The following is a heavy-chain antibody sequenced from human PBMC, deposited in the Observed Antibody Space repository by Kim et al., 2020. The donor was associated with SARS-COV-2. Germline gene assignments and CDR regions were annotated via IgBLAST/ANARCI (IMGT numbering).Heavy chain of an antibody. Sequence: GGSLRLSCEASGFSFSSRWMHWVRLVPGKGLAWVARVNSDGTSISYAGSVRGRFTISRDNYKNMVYLEMNILRAEDTGVYYCTRGLVNYYDWYFELWGR. CDR2: VNSDGTSI. J-gene: IGHJ2*01. V-gene: IGHV3-74*01. D-gene: IGHD3-22*01. CDR1: GFSFSSRW. CDR3: TRGLVNYYDWYFEL.